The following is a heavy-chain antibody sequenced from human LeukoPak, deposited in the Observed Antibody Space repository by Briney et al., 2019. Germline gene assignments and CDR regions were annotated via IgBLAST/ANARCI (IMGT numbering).Heavy chain of an antibody. J-gene: IGHJ4*02. CDR3: ARALGYYGSGSYYPFDY. V-gene: IGHV3-21*01. CDR1: GLTFSTYS. D-gene: IGHD3-10*01. CDR2: IDMSSTYI. Sequence: GGSLRLSCAVSGLTFSTYSMNWVRQAPGKGLGWVSSIDMSSTYIYYADSVKGRFTISRDNAKNSLYLQMNSLRVEDTAVYYCARALGYYGSGSYYPFDYWGQGTLVTVSS.